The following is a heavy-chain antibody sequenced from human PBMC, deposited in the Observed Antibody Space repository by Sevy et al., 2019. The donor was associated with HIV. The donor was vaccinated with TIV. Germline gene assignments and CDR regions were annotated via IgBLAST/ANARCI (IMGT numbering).Heavy chain of an antibody. V-gene: IGHV3-7*03. CDR3: ARDCSSTNCLWGLDV. J-gene: IGHJ6*02. CDR1: GFTFSSYW. CDR2: IKKDGSEK. D-gene: IGHD2-2*01. Sequence: GGSLRLSCAASGFTFSSYWMSWVRQAPGKGLEWVANIKKDGSEKYYVNSVKGRFTISRDKAKNSLYQQRSSLRVEDTAMYYCARDCSSTNCLWGLDVWGQGTTVTVSS.